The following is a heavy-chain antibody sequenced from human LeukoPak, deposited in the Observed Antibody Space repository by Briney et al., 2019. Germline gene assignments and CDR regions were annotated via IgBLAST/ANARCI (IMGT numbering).Heavy chain of an antibody. CDR2: IYHTGTT. J-gene: IGHJ4*02. CDR3: ARDRDPITLIRGVFDY. CDR1: GYFMTRGYY. D-gene: IGHD3-10*01. Sequence: SETLSHTCSVSGYFMTRGYYWAWVRQTPGKGLEWIGIIYHTGTTYYNPSLESRVTMSVDTSKNQFSLNLKSVTAADTAVYYCARDRDPITLIRGVFDYWGQGTLVTVSS. V-gene: IGHV4-38-2*02.